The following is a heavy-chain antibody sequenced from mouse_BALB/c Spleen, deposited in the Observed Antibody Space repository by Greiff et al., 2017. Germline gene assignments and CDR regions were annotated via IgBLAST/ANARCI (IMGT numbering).Heavy chain of an antibody. D-gene: IGHD2-1*01. Sequence: EVQLVESGPGLVKPSQSLSLTCTVTGYSITSDYAWNWIRQFPGNKLEWMGYISYSGSTSYNPSLKSRISITRDTSKNQFFLQLNSVTTEDTATYYCARYGNYVDYAMDYWGQGTSVTVSS. CDR2: ISYSGST. V-gene: IGHV3-2*02. CDR1: GYSITSDYA. J-gene: IGHJ4*01. CDR3: ARYGNYVDYAMDY.